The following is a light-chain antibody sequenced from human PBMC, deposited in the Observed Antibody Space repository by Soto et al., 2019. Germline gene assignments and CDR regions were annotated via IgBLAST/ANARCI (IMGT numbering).Light chain of an antibody. Sequence: AIQLTQSPSSLDASTGDRVTITCRASQGIASGLAWYQQKPGKAPKHLIQDASSLESGVPSRFSGSGSGTDFTLTISSLQPEDFATYHCQQVNSYPFTFGGGTNLEI. CDR3: QQVNSYPFT. J-gene: IGKJ2*01. CDR2: DAS. V-gene: IGKV1-13*02. CDR1: QGIASG.